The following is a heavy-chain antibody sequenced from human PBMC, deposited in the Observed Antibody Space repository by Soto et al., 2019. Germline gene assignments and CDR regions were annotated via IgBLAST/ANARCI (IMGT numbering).Heavy chain of an antibody. CDR1: GFPFRDYY. J-gene: IGHJ6*02. D-gene: IGHD3-22*01. CDR2: ISTSGSSI. CDR3: ARDPYSRPGRRHPYGMDV. V-gene: IGHV3-11*01. Sequence: QVQLVESGGGLVKPGGSLRLSCAASGFPFRDYYMSWIRQAPGKGLEWVSYISTSGSSIYYADSVKGRITISRDNAKNSLYLQMNSLRAEDTAVYYCARDPYSRPGRRHPYGMDVWGQGTTVIVSS.